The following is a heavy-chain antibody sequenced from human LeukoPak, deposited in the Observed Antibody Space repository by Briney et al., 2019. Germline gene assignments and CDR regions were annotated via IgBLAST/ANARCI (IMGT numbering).Heavy chain of an antibody. CDR1: GFTFNNYR. CDR2: ISASGRTQ. J-gene: IGHJ4*02. D-gene: IGHD3-10*01. CDR3: ARVYGYWGSGNYHFEY. Sequence: GGSLRLFCSASGFTFNNYRMSWVRPAPGKGLDWPAYISASGRTQYYADSVKGRFTISRDNAKNSLYLEMNSLRAEDTAVYYCARVYGYWGSGNYHFEYWGQGALVTVSS. V-gene: IGHV3-48*03.